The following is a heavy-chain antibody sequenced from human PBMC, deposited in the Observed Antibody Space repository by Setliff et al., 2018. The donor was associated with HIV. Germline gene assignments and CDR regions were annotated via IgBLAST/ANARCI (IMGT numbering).Heavy chain of an antibody. V-gene: IGHV4-59*12. Sequence: ASETLSLTCTVSGGSISSYYWSWIRQPPGKGLEWIGYIYYSGSTNYNPSLKSRVTISVDTSKNQFSLKLRSVTAADTAVYYCARSDSGYRSSWAPFDIWGQGTMVTVSS. CDR2: IYYSGST. J-gene: IGHJ3*02. D-gene: IGHD6-13*01. CDR3: ARSDSGYRSSWAPFDI. CDR1: GGSISSYY.